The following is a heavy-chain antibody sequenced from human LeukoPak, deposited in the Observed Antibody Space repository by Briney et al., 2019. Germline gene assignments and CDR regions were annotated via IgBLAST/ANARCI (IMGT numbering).Heavy chain of an antibody. Sequence: GASVKVSCKASGYTFSDYSIHWVRQAPGQGLEWMGWIIPNSGGTHYAQNFQGRVSMTGDTSSSTAYMELSRLRSDDTAVYYCARAARVSYYDNSPQGMDVWGLGTTVTVSS. CDR3: ARAARVSYYDNSPQGMDV. CDR1: GYTFSDYS. V-gene: IGHV1-2*02. J-gene: IGHJ6*02. CDR2: IIPNSGGT. D-gene: IGHD3-22*01.